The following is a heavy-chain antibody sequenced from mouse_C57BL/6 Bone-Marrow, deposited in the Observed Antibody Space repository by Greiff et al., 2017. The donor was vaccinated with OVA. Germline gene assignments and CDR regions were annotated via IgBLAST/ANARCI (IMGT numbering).Heavy chain of an antibody. J-gene: IGHJ1*03. D-gene: IGHD1-1*01. CDR3: ARNGGSRWYFDV. CDR2: IYPGSGST. V-gene: IGHV1-55*01. CDR1: GYTFTSYW. Sequence: QVQLQQPGAELVKPGASVKMSCKASGYTFTSYWITWVKQRPGQGLEWIGDIYPGSGSTNYNEKFKSKATLTVDTSSSTAYMQLSILTSEDSAVYYCARNGGSRWYFDVWGTGTTVTVSS.